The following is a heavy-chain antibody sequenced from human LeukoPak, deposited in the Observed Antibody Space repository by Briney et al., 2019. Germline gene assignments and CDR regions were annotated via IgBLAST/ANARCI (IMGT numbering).Heavy chain of an antibody. J-gene: IGHJ2*01. D-gene: IGHD3-9*01. Sequence: PSETLSLTCTVPGGSISNYYWSWIRQPPGKGLEWIGFMFYSGSTNYNPSLMSRVTLSLDTSKNQFSLKLTSVTAADTAIYYCARSPSGYDVLTDYSPLWYFDLWGRGTLVAVSS. CDR1: GGSISNYY. V-gene: IGHV4-59*08. CDR2: MFYSGST. CDR3: ARSPSGYDVLTDYSPLWYFDL.